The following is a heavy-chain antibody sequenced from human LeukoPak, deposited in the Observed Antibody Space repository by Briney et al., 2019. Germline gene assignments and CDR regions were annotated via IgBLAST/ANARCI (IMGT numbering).Heavy chain of an antibody. CDR3: LRLIPDILTGYSPHDAFDI. D-gene: IGHD3-9*01. J-gene: IGHJ3*02. CDR1: GGSISSYY. Sequence: SETLSLTCTVSGGSISSYYWSWIRQPPGKGLEWIGYIYYSGSTNYNPSLKSRVTISVDTSKNQFSLKLSSVTAADTAVYYCLRLIPDILTGYSPHDAFDIWGQGTMVTVSS. CDR2: IYYSGST. V-gene: IGHV4-59*08.